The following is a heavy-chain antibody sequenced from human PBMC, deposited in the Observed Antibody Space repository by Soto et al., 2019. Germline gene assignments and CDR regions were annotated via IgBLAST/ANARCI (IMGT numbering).Heavy chain of an antibody. V-gene: IGHV3-74*01. J-gene: IGHJ4*02. D-gene: IGHD6-13*01. Sequence: RLSCAASGFPFSSYLMHWVRQAPGKGLVWVSRINSDGSSTSYADSVKGRFTISRDNAKNTLYLQMNSLRAEDTAMFYCAGGLYSSSGGYWGQGNLVTGSS. CDR1: GFPFSSYL. CDR2: INSDGSST. CDR3: AGGLYSSSGGY.